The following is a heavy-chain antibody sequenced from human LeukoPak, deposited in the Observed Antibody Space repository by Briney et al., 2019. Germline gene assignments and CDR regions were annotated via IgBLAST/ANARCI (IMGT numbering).Heavy chain of an antibody. CDR3: AVTRGGDYIYDAFDI. J-gene: IGHJ3*02. V-gene: IGHV3-23*01. Sequence: GGSLRLSCAASGFTFSTYAMNWVRQAPGKGLEWVSIISGSGGATYYADSVRGRFAISRDNSNDTLHLQMNSLRADDTAIYYCAVTRGGDYIYDAFDIRGQGTMVTVSS. CDR2: ISGSGGAT. CDR1: GFTFSTYA. D-gene: IGHD3-16*01.